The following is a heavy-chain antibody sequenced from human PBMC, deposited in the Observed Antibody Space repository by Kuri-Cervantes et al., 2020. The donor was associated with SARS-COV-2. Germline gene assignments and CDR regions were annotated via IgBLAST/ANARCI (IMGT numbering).Heavy chain of an antibody. V-gene: IGHV4-59*12. J-gene: IGHJ6*02. CDR3: ATMVRGVPRMDV. CDR1: GGSISSYY. Sequence: SETLSLTCTVSGGSISSYYWSWIRQPPGKGLEWIGYIYYSGSTSYNPSLKSRVTISVDTSKNQFSLKLSSVTAADTAVYYCATMVRGVPRMDVWGQGTTVTGYS. D-gene: IGHD3-10*01. CDR2: IYYSGST.